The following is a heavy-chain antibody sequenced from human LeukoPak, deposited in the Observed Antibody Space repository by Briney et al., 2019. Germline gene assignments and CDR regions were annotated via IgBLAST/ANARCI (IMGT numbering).Heavy chain of an antibody. CDR3: ARRTAGDCTGGSCYGFQH. Sequence: GGSLRLSCAASGFTFSSYGMHWVRQAPGKGLEWVSAISGSGGSTYYADSVKGRFTISRDNAKNSLYLQMNSLRAEDTAVYYCARRTAGDCTGGSCYGFQHWGQGTLVTVSS. CDR2: ISGSGGST. CDR1: GFTFSSYG. J-gene: IGHJ1*01. D-gene: IGHD2-15*01. V-gene: IGHV3-21*01.